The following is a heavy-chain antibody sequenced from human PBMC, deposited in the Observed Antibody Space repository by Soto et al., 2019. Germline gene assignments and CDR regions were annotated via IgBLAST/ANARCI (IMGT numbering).Heavy chain of an antibody. CDR3: AKGPHPDEPLPLLDAFDI. V-gene: IGHV3-30*18. CDR2: ISYDGSNK. CDR1: GFTFSSYG. J-gene: IGHJ3*02. Sequence: GGSLRLSCAASGFTFSSYGMHWVRQAPGKGLEWVAVISYDGSNKYYADSVKGRFTISRDNSKNTLYLQMNSLRAEDTAVYYCAKGPHPDEPLPLLDAFDIWGQGTMVTVSS.